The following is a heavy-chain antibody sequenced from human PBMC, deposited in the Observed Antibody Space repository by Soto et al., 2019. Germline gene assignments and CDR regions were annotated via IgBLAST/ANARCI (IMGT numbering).Heavy chain of an antibody. Sequence: EVQLLESGGGLVQPGGSLRLSCEASGSPFSSYALGWFPQPQGKGLEGASAIIGSGGSKYYEDSVKGRFTISRDNSKNTLYLQMNSLRAEDTAVYYCAKAFVSKWIQPPLSSGYFDLWGRGTLVTVSS. J-gene: IGHJ2*01. CDR2: IIGSGGSK. CDR3: AKAFVSKWIQPPLSSGYFDL. V-gene: IGHV3-23*01. D-gene: IGHD5-18*01. CDR1: GSPFSSYA.